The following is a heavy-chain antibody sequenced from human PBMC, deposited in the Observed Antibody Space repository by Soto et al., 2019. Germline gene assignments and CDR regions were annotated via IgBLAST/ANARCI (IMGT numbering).Heavy chain of an antibody. J-gene: IGHJ4*02. CDR2: IYWDDDK. Sequence: QITLKESGPTLVKPTQTLTLTCTFSGFSLSTSGVGVGWIRQPPGKALEWLALIYWDDDKRYSPSLKSRLTITKDTSKNQVVLTMINMDPVDTATYYCALAVYCSGGSCYDFWGQGNLVTVSS. V-gene: IGHV2-5*02. CDR1: GFSLSTSGVG. CDR3: ALAVYCSGGSCYDF. D-gene: IGHD2-15*01.